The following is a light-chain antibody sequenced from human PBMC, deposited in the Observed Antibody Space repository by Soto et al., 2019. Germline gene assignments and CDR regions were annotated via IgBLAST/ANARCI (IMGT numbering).Light chain of an antibody. J-gene: IGKJ4*01. CDR1: QTVRNGY. Sequence: EIVLTQSPGFLSVSPGERATLSCRASQTVRNGYLACYQHKAGQAPRLLIYRTLSRAAAIPDRFSTRGSGTDFTLTISRLEPEDFEVYFCQQYADSPVTFGGGTKVEIK. CDR3: QQYADSPVT. V-gene: IGKV3-20*01. CDR2: RTL.